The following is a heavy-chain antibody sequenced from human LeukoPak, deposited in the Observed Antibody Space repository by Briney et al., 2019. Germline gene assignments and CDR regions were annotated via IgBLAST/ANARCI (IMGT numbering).Heavy chain of an antibody. CDR3: AKDQESQLLLFDH. D-gene: IGHD2-2*01. J-gene: IGHJ4*02. CDR1: GFTFSRYA. V-gene: IGHV3-23*01. Sequence: GGSLRLSCAASGFTFSRYAMNWVRQAPGKGLEWVSGISSSGGTTSYADSVKGRFTMSRDNSKNTLYLQMNSLRAEDTAVYYCAKDQESQLLLFDHWGQGSLVTVSS. CDR2: ISSSGGTT.